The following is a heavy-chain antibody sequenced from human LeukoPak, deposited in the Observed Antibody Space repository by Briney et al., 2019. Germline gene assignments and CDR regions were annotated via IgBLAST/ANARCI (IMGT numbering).Heavy chain of an antibody. D-gene: IGHD5-12*01. J-gene: IGHJ3*02. CDR3: AREASGYDGGDAFDI. CDR2: IYYSGST. Sequence: SETLSLTCTVSGGSISSYYWGWIRQPPGKGLEWIGYIYYSGSTNYNPSLKSRVTISVDTSKNQFSLKLSSVTAADTAVYYCAREASGYDGGDAFDIWGQGTMVTVSS. V-gene: IGHV4-59*01. CDR1: GGSISSYY.